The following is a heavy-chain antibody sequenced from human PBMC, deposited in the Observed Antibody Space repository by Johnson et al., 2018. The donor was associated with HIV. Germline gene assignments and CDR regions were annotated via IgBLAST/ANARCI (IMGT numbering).Heavy chain of an antibody. Sequence: VQLVESGGGLVKPGGSLRLSCAASGFTFDDYAMHWVRQAPGKGLEWVSGISWNSGSIGYADSVKGRFTISRDNAKDSLYLQMNSLRAEDTALYYCAREGPEAAFDIWGQGTMVTVSS. CDR3: AREGPEAAFDI. J-gene: IGHJ3*02. V-gene: IGHV3-9*01. CDR2: ISWNSGSI. CDR1: GFTFDDYA.